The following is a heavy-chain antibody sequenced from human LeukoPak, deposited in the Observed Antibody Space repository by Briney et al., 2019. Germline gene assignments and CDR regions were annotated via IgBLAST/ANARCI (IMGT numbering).Heavy chain of an antibody. CDR1: GGSISSYY. CDR3: AREVEGVYGSEILYYYGMDV. D-gene: IGHD3-10*01. V-gene: IGHV4-4*07. Sequence: PSETLSLTCTVSGGSISSYYWSWIRQPAGKGLEWIGRIYTSGSTNYNPSLKSRVTMSVDTSKNQFSLKLSSVTAADTAVYYCAREVEGVYGSEILYYYGMDVWGQGTTVTASS. J-gene: IGHJ6*02. CDR2: IYTSGST.